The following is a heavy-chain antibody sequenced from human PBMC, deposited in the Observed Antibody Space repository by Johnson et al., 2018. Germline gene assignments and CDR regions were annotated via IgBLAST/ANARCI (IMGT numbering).Heavy chain of an antibody. D-gene: IGHD1-26*01. CDR2: IKQDGSEK. CDR1: GFTFSSYW. CDR3: ARDHSGSYYEYFQH. J-gene: IGHJ1*01. V-gene: IGHV3-7*01. Sequence: VQLVQSGGGLVQXGGSLRLXCAASGFTFSSYWMSWVRQAPGKGLEWVANIKQDGSEKYYVASVKGRFTISRDNAKNSLYLQMNSLRAEDTAVYYCARDHSGSYYEYFQHWGQGTLVTVSS.